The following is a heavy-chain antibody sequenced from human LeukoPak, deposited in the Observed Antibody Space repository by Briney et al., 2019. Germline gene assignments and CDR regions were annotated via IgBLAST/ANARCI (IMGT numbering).Heavy chain of an antibody. V-gene: IGHV3-23*01. J-gene: IGHJ3*02. D-gene: IGHD5-24*01. Sequence: PGGTLRLSCAASGFTFSSYGMSWVRQAPGKGLEWVSLISGSGGRAYYADPVKGRFTISRDNAKNSLYVQMNSLRAEDTAVYYCAGERDGYTHDAFDIWGQGTMVTVSS. CDR2: ISGSGGRA. CDR3: AGERDGYTHDAFDI. CDR1: GFTFSSYG.